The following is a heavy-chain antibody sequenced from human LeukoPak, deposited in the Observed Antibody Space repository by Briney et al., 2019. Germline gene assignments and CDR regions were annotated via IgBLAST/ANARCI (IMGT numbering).Heavy chain of an antibody. CDR2: INHSGST. Sequence: PSETLALTCAVYGGSFSGYYWSWIRQPPGKGLEWIGEINHSGSTNYNPSLKSRVTISVDTSKNQFSLKLSSVTAADTAVYYCVRGFVVVVAALRWFDPWGQGTLVTVSS. CDR1: GGSFSGYY. CDR3: VRGFVVVVAALRWFDP. D-gene: IGHD2-15*01. J-gene: IGHJ5*02. V-gene: IGHV4-34*01.